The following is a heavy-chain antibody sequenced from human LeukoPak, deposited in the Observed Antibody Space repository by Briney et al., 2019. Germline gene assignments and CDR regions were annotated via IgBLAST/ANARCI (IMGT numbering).Heavy chain of an antibody. V-gene: IGHV4-34*01. J-gene: IGHJ4*02. CDR3: AKDLNYYASGNLFDY. CDR1: GVSFSGYY. CDR2: INHSGST. Sequence: SETLSLTCAVYGVSFSGYYWSWIRQPPGKGLEWIGEINHSGSTYYNPSLKSRVTISVDTSKNQFSLKMRFVTAADTAVYYCAKDLNYYASGNLFDYWGQGTLVTVSS. D-gene: IGHD3-10*01.